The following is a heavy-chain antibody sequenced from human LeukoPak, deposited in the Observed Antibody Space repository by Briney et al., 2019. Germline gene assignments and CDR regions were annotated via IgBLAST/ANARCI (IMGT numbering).Heavy chain of an antibody. V-gene: IGHV4-30-2*01. D-gene: IGHD2-15*01. J-gene: IGHJ5*01. CDR2: IYHSGRI. Sequence: SQTLSLTCADSGGSISSGGYSWSSIRQTPGKGLEWIGNIYHSGRIYYNSSLKSRVTISVDRSKNQLSLKLSSVTAADTAVYYCARGPLGYCSGGSCYPRSFDSWGQGTLVTVSS. CDR1: GGSISSGGYS. CDR3: ARGPLGYCSGGSCYPRSFDS.